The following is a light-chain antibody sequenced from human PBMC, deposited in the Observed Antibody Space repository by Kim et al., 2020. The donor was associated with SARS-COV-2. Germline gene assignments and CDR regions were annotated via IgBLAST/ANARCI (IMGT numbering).Light chain of an antibody. Sequence: APGERATRSCRASQSVSNSKLAWFQQKPGQAPRLLIYGASSRATGIPDRFSGSGSGTDFTLTISRLGPEDFAVYFCQQYGSSPYTFGPGTKVDIK. J-gene: IGKJ3*01. CDR2: GAS. CDR1: QSVSNSK. V-gene: IGKV3-20*01. CDR3: QQYGSSPYT.